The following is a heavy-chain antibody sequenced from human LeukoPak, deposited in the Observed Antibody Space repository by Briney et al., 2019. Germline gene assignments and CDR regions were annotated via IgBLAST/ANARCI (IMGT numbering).Heavy chain of an antibody. J-gene: IGHJ4*02. CDR1: GYTFTSYG. V-gene: IGHV1-18*01. CDR2: IRAYNGNT. D-gene: IGHD3-10*01. CDR3: ASEAYGSGSYTY. Sequence: GASVKVSCKASGYTFTSYGISWVRQAPGQGLEWRGWIRAYNGNTNYAQKLQGRVTMTTDTSTSTAYMELRRLRSDDTAVYYCASEAYGSGSYTYWGQGTLVTVSS.